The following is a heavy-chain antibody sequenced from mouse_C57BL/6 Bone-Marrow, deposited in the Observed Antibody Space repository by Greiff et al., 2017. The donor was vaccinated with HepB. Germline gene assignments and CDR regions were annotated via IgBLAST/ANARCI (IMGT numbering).Heavy chain of an antibody. CDR2: IDPENGDT. CDR1: GFNIKDDY. J-gene: IGHJ3*01. CDR3: TPPTIVTTDAY. V-gene: IGHV14-4*01. D-gene: IGHD2-5*01. Sequence: VQLKQSGAELVRPGASVKLSCTASGFNIKDDYMHWVKQRPEQGLEWIGWIDPENGDTEYASKFQGKATITADTSSNTAYRQLSSLTSEDTAVYYCTPPTIVTTDAYWGQGTLVTVSA.